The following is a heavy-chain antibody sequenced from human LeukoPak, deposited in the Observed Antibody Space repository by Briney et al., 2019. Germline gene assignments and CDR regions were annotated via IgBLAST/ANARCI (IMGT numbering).Heavy chain of an antibody. J-gene: IGHJ4*02. Sequence: SETLSLTCAVYGGSFSGYYWSWIRQPPGKGLEWIGEINHSGSTNYNPSLKSRVTISVDTSKNQFSLKLSSVTAADTAVYYCARGRNFWSGYLSAGREYYFDYWGQGTLVTVPS. V-gene: IGHV4-34*01. CDR3: ARGRNFWSGYLSAGREYYFDY. CDR1: GGSFSGYY. D-gene: IGHD3-3*01. CDR2: INHSGST.